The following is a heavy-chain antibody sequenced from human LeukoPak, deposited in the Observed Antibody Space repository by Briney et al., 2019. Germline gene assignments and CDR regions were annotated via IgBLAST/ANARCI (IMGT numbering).Heavy chain of an antibody. CDR3: TREPHRDFWSGLIFDY. CDR1: GGTFSSYT. J-gene: IGHJ4*02. V-gene: IGHV1-69*13. CDR2: IIPIFGTA. Sequence: ASVKVSCKASGGTFSSYTISWVRQAPGQGPEWMGGIIPIFGTANYAQKFQGRVTIIADESMSTAQMELSSLRSEDTAVYYCTREPHRDFWSGLIFDYWGQGLLVTVSS. D-gene: IGHD3-3*01.